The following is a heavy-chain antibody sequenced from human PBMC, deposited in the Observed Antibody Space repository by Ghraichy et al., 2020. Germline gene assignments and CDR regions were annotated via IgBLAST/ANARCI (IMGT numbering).Heavy chain of an antibody. CDR2: IKPDGTEK. J-gene: IGHJ6*02. V-gene: IGHV3-7*01. CDR1: GFTFSTYW. Sequence: GGSLRLSCAGSGFTFSTYWMTWVRQAQGKGLEWVANIKPDGTEKYYMESVKGRFTISRENAKNSLYLQMNSLRAEDTAVYYCAREVIGWYYGMDVWGQGTTVTVSS. CDR3: AREVIGWYYGMDV. D-gene: IGHD6-19*01.